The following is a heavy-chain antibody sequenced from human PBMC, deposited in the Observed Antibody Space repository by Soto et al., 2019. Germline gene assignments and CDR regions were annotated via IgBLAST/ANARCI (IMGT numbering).Heavy chain of an antibody. CDR2: IYHSGST. CDR1: GGSISSGGYS. V-gene: IGHV4-30-2*06. Sequence: SETLSLTCAVSGGSISSGGYSWSWIRQSPGKCLEWIGYIYHSGSTYYNPSLKSRVTISVDRSQNQFSLNLSSVTAAVTAVYYCARAFTMVRGVSYYGMDVWGQGTTVT. CDR3: ARAFTMVRGVSYYGMDV. D-gene: IGHD3-10*01. J-gene: IGHJ6*02.